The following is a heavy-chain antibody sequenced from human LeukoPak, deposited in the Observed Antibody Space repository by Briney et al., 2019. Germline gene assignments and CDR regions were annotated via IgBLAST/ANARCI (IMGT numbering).Heavy chain of an antibody. CDR1: GGTFSSYA. V-gene: IGHV1-69*13. D-gene: IGHD2-8*01. J-gene: IGHJ4*02. Sequence: SVKVSCKASGGTFSSYAISWVRQAPGQGLEWMGGIIPIFGTANYAQKFQGRVTITADESTSTAYMELSSLRSEDTAVYYCATSVYARGTIDYWGQGTLVTVSS. CDR3: ATSVYARGTIDY. CDR2: IIPIFGTA.